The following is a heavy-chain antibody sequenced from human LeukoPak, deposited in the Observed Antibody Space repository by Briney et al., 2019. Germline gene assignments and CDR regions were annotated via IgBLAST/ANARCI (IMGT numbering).Heavy chain of an antibody. CDR1: GSTVSSNY. V-gene: IGHV3-53*01. CDR2: IYPGGTT. Sequence: GGSLRLSCVASGSTVSSNYMSWVRQAPGKGPECVSVIYPGGTTYYADSVEGRFTISRDDSKNTLYLQMHSLRAEDTAVYYCARESSGYYFDYWGQGTLVTVSS. J-gene: IGHJ4*02. D-gene: IGHD6-25*01. CDR3: ARESSGYYFDY.